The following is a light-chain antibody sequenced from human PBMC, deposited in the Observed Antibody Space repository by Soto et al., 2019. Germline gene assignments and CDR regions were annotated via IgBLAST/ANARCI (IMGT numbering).Light chain of an antibody. J-gene: IGLJ2*01. CDR1: SSDIGAYNY. Sequence: QSVLTQPVSVSGSPGQSITISCTGTSSDIGAYNYVSWHQQHPGKAPKVMIYEVSNRPSGVSNRFSGSKSGNTASLTISGLQAEDEADYYCSSYTSSRNVVFGGGTKVTVL. V-gene: IGLV2-14*01. CDR3: SSYTSSRNVV. CDR2: EVS.